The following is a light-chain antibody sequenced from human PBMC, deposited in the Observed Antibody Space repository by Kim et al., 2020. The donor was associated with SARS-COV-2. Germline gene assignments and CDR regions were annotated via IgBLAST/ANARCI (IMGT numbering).Light chain of an antibody. Sequence: SVSARQTAGTTCSGDELEDNYACWYQKKPGQAPVLVIYQDSKRPSGIPERFSGSNSGNTATLTIGGTQAMDEADYYCQAWDSSTGVFGTGTRVTVL. J-gene: IGLJ1*01. CDR3: QAWDSSTGV. CDR1: ELEDNY. V-gene: IGLV3-1*01. CDR2: QDS.